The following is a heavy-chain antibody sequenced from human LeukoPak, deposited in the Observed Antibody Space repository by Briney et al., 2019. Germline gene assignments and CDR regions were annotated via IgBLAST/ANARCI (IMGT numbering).Heavy chain of an antibody. CDR3: ATSRGSTYGYRALELPPSPVD. CDR1: GFTFSSYD. V-gene: IGHV3-13*01. D-gene: IGHD5-18*01. Sequence: GGSLRLSCAASGFTFSSYDMHWVRQATGKGLEWVSAIGTAGDTYYPGSVKGRFTISRENAKNSLYLQMNSLRTEDTAVYYCATSRGSTYGYRALELPPSPVDWGQGTLVTVSS. J-gene: IGHJ4*02. CDR2: IGTAGDT.